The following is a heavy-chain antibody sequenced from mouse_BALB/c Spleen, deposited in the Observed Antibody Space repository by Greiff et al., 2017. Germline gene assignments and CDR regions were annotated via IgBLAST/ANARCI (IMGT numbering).Heavy chain of an antibody. CDR2: INPSTGYT. D-gene: IGHD1-1*01. J-gene: IGHJ4*01. CDR1: GYTFTSYW. CDR3: ARWLLRFSYYAMDY. V-gene: IGHV1-7*01. Sequence: QVQLQQSGSELAKPGASVKMSCKASGYTFTSYWMHWVKQRPGQGLEWIGYINPSTGYTEYNQKFKDKATLTADKSSSTAYMQLSSLTSEDSAVYYCARWLLRFSYYAMDYWGQGTSVTVSS.